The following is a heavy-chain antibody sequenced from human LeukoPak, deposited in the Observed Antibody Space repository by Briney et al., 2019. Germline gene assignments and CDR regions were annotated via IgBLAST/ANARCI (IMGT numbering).Heavy chain of an antibody. CDR2: IHYSGNT. CDR3: ARHEGSYYDKSGYTFDF. CDR1: FGSVNSGNYY. D-gene: IGHD3-22*01. V-gene: IGHV4-39*01. J-gene: IGHJ4*02. Sequence: SETLSLTCTVPFGSVNSGNYYWGWIRQPPGKGLEWIGSIHYSGNTYYSPSLKSRVTISVDTSKNQFSLKLSSVTAADRAVYYCARHEGSYYDKSGYTFDFWGQGTLVTVSS.